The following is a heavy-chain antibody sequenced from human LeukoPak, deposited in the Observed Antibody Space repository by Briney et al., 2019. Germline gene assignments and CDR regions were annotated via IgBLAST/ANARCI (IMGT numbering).Heavy chain of an antibody. J-gene: IGHJ4*02. CDR3: AREGSYNWNDEGPFDY. D-gene: IGHD1-1*01. CDR2: ISSSSSTI. Sequence: GGSLRLSCAASGFTFSSYSMNWVRQAPGKGLEWVSSISSSSSTIYYADSVKGRFTISRDNAKNSLYLQMNSLRAEDTAVYYCAREGSYNWNDEGPFDYWGQGTLVTVSS. CDR1: GFTFSSYS. V-gene: IGHV3-48*04.